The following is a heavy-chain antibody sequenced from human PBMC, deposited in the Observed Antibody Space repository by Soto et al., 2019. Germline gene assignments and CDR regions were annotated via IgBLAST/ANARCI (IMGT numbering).Heavy chain of an antibody. V-gene: IGHV2-70*17. Sequence: SGPTLVNPTQTLTLTCTFSGFSLSTSGMCVTWIRQPPGKALEWLARIDWDDDKFYNTSLKTRLAISKDTSKNQVVLTMTNVDPVDTATYYCARIVATPGPGYYGMAVWGQGTMVTVS. CDR2: IDWDDDK. CDR3: ARIVATPGPGYYGMAV. D-gene: IGHD6-13*01. CDR1: GFSLSTSGMC. J-gene: IGHJ6*02.